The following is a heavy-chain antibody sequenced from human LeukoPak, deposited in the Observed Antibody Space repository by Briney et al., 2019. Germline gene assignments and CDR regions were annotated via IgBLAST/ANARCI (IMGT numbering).Heavy chain of an antibody. Sequence: GGSLRLSCAASGFTFSTYAMTWVRQAPGKGLEWVSVISGSGGTTYYADSVKGRFTLSGDNSKNTVFLQMNSLRAEDTAVYYCAKSIGGVVVVAADYWGQGTLVTVSS. V-gene: IGHV3-23*01. CDR2: ISGSGGTT. D-gene: IGHD2-15*01. CDR1: GFTFSTYA. J-gene: IGHJ4*02. CDR3: AKSIGGVVVVAADY.